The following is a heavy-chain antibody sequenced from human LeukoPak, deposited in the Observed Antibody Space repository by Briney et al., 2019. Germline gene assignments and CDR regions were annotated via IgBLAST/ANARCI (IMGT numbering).Heavy chain of an antibody. CDR3: ARDPFYPYGSGGFDY. D-gene: IGHD3-10*01. CDR1: GFTFSSYA. Sequence: GGSLRLSCAASGFTFSSYAMSWVRQAPGKGLEWVSGISGSGGSTYYADSVKGRFTISRDNSKNTLYLQMNSLRAEDTAVYYCARDPFYPYGSGGFDYWGQGTLVTVSS. J-gene: IGHJ4*02. CDR2: ISGSGGST. V-gene: IGHV3-23*01.